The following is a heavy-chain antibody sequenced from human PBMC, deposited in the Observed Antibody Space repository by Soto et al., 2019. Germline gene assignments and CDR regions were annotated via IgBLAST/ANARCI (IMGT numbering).Heavy chain of an antibody. V-gene: IGHV4-30-4*01. CDR1: GGSIRSGDYD. Sequence: PSEPLSPTCTVSGGSIRSGDYDWSWIRQPPGKGLEWIGYIYYSGSTYYNPSLKSRVTISVDTSKNQFSLKLSSVTAADTAACNSARDFDDSSVWGQGTLVTVSS. CDR2: IYYSGST. D-gene: IGHD3-22*01. CDR3: ARDFDDSSV. J-gene: IGHJ4*02.